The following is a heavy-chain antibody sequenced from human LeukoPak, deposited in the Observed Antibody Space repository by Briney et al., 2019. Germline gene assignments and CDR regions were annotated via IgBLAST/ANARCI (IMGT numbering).Heavy chain of an antibody. CDR3: AKDPSTRSDYFDY. CDR2: IQYGGSNK. Sequence: PGESLRLSCAASGFTFSSFGMHWVRQAPGKGLEWVAFIQYGGSNKYYADSVKGRFIISRDTSKNTLYLQMNSLRSEDTAVYYCAKDPSTRSDYFDYWGQGTLVTVSS. D-gene: IGHD1-1*01. CDR1: GFTFSSFG. V-gene: IGHV3-30*02. J-gene: IGHJ4*02.